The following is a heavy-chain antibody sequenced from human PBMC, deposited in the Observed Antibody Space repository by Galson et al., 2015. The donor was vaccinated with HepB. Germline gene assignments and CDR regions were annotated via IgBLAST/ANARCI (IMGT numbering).Heavy chain of an antibody. CDR3: VRLGDLSGYSSR. D-gene: IGHD6-13*01. CDR2: ISGSGGST. CDR1: GFTFANYV. V-gene: IGHV3-23*01. Sequence: SLRLSCAASGFTFANYVMNWVRQAPGKGLEWVSSISGSGGSTYYRGSFKGRFTISRDDSKNMAYLHMRSLKTDDTAVYYCVRLGDLSGYSSRWGQGTLVTVSS. J-gene: IGHJ4*02.